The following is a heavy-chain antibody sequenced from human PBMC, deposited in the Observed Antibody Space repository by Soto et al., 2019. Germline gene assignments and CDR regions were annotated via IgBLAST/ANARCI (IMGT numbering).Heavy chain of an antibody. Sequence: EVQLVETGGGLIQPGGSLRLSCAASGFTVSSNYKSWVRQAPGKGLEWVSVIYSGGSTYYADSVKGRFTISRDNSKNTLYLQMNSLRAEDTAVYYCAGPSSGWSAHTGPGYFDLWGRGTLVTVSS. V-gene: IGHV3-53*02. D-gene: IGHD6-19*01. CDR1: GFTVSSNY. J-gene: IGHJ2*01. CDR2: IYSGGST. CDR3: AGPSSGWSAHTGPGYFDL.